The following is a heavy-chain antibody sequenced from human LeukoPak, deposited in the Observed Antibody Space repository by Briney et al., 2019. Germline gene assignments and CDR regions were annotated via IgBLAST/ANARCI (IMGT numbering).Heavy chain of an antibody. CDR2: MNPNSGNT. Sequence: ASVKVSCKASGYTFTSYDINWVRQATGQGLEWMGWMNPNSGNTGYAQKFQGRVTITRNTSISTAYMELSSLRSEDTAVYYCATRLGSAGAFDIWGQGTMVTVSS. J-gene: IGHJ3*02. CDR1: GYTFTSYD. CDR3: ATRLGSAGAFDI. D-gene: IGHD4-11*01. V-gene: IGHV1-8*03.